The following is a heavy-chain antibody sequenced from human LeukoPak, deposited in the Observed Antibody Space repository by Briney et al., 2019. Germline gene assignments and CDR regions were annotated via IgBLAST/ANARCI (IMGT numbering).Heavy chain of an antibody. Sequence: PSETLSLTCAVYGGSFSGYYWIWIRQPPGKGLEWSGEINHSGSTNYNPSLKSRVTISVDTSKNQFSLKLSSVTAADTAVYYCARLSCTNGVCYPDYWGQGTLVTVSS. V-gene: IGHV4-34*01. CDR3: ARLSCTNGVCYPDY. CDR1: GGSFSGYY. CDR2: INHSGST. D-gene: IGHD2-8*01. J-gene: IGHJ4*02.